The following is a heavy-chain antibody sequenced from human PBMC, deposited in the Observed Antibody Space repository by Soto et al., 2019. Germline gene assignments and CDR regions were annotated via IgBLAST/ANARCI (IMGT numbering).Heavy chain of an antibody. Sequence: GASVKVSCKASGYTFTSYTLHWVRQAPGQRLEWMGWINTGNGNTKYSQKFQGRVTITRDTSASTAYMELSSLRSEDTAVYYCARNLYYDYVWGSYGDAFDIWGQGTMVTVSS. CDR2: INTGNGNT. V-gene: IGHV1-3*04. J-gene: IGHJ3*02. D-gene: IGHD3-16*01. CDR1: GYTFTSYT. CDR3: ARNLYYDYVWGSYGDAFDI.